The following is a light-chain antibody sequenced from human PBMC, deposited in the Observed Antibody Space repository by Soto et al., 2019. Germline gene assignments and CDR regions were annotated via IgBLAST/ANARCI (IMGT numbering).Light chain of an antibody. CDR2: DAS. V-gene: IGKV3-20*01. J-gene: IGKJ4*01. CDR3: QQYGSSPLT. CDR1: QSVSSSY. Sequence: SRPPGSVSLSQSQRASLSCRASQSVSSSYLAWYQQKPGQAPRLLIYDASNRATGIPARFSGSGSGADFTLTISRLEPEDFAVYYCQQYGSSPLTFGGGTKVDIK.